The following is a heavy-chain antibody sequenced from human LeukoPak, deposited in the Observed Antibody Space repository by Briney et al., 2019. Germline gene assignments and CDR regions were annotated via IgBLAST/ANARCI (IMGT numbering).Heavy chain of an antibody. CDR1: GFTFSNAW. V-gene: IGHV3-15*01. Sequence: GRSLRLSCAASGFTFSNAWMSWVRQAPGKWLDLVCRSKSKTDCGLRGYAAPVKGRFAISRDDSKRTLYLQINSMNTEATAVYYCTTDVYDIFTGHDEACFDYWGQGTLITVSS. D-gene: IGHD3-9*01. J-gene: IGHJ4*02. CDR2: SKSKTDCGLR. CDR3: TTDVYDIFTGHDEACFDY.